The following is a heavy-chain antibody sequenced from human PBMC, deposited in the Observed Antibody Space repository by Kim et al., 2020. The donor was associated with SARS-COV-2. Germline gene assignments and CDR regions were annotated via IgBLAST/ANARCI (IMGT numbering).Heavy chain of an antibody. CDR1: GFTFSSYG. V-gene: IGHV3-30*18. J-gene: IGHJ4*02. CDR3: AKAEAYDY. CDR2: ISYDGSNK. Sequence: GGSLRLSCAASGFTFSSYGMHWVRQAPGKGLEWVAVISYDGSNKYYADSVKGRFTISRDNSKNTLYLQMNSLRAEDTAVYYCAKAEAYDYWRRGNLVTVST.